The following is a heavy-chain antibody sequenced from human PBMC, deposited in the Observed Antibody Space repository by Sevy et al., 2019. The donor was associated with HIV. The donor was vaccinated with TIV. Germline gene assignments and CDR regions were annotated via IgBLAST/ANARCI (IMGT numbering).Heavy chain of an antibody. Sequence: GGSLRLSCAASGFTFSTYWMSWVCQAPGKGLEWVANIKQDGSDKNYMDSVKGRFTISRDNAKNSLYLQMSSLRAEDTAVYYCATLSSPMPNSGWYDFFDHWGQGSLVTVS. D-gene: IGHD6-19*01. CDR1: GFTFSTYW. CDR2: IKQDGSDK. CDR3: ATLSSPMPNSGWYDFFDH. J-gene: IGHJ4*02. V-gene: IGHV3-7*01.